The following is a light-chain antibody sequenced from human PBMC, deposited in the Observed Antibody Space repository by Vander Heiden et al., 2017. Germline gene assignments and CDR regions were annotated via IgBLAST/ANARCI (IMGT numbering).Light chain of an antibody. J-gene: IGLJ1*01. CDR3: SSYTSSSTLV. V-gene: IGLV2-14*01. CDR2: EVN. CDR1: RSDVGDHNH. Sequence: QPALTQPASVSGFPGQSITISCTGTRSDVGDHNHVSWYQQHPGKVPKFLIYEVNNRPSGVSNRFSGSKSGNTASLTISGLQAEDEADYYCSSYTSSSTLVFGTGTKVTVL.